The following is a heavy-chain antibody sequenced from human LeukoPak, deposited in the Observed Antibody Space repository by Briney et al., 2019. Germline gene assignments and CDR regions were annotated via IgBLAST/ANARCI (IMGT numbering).Heavy chain of an antibody. CDR1: GYTFTSYA. V-gene: IGHV7-4-1*02. D-gene: IGHD3-22*01. Sequence: ASVKVSCKASGYTFTSYAMNWVRQAPGQGLEWMGWINTNTGNPTYAQGFTGRFVFSLDTSVSTAYLQISSLKAEDTAVYYCARYQQSYYYDSSGYYLDAFDIWGQGTMVTVSS. CDR3: ARYQQSYYYDSSGYYLDAFDI. CDR2: INTNTGNP. J-gene: IGHJ3*02.